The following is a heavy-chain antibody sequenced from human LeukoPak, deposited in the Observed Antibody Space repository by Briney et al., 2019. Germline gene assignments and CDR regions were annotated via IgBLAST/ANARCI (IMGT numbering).Heavy chain of an antibody. D-gene: IGHD6-13*01. Sequence: PGGSLRLSCAASGFTLSNYWMSWVRQAPGKGLEWVANIKQDGSEKYYVDSVKGRFTISRDNAKNSLYLQMNSLRAEDTAVYYCARGGSSSWHFDYWGQGALVTVSS. V-gene: IGHV3-7*05. CDR3: ARGGSSSWHFDY. J-gene: IGHJ4*02. CDR2: IKQDGSEK. CDR1: GFTLSNYW.